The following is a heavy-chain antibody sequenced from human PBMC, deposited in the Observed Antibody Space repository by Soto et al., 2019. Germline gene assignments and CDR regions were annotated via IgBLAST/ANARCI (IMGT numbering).Heavy chain of an antibody. V-gene: IGHV5-10-1*03. D-gene: IGHD5-18*01. J-gene: IGHJ5*02. CDR3: ARQEVDTAMGKGDNWFDP. CDR2: IDPSDSYT. CDR1: GYSFTSYW. Sequence: EVQLVQSGAEVKKPGESLRISCKGSGYSFTSYWISWVRQMPGKGLEWMGRIDPSDSYTNYSPSFQGHVTISADKSISTAYLQWSSLKASDTAMYYCARQEVDTAMGKGDNWFDPWGQGTLVTVSS.